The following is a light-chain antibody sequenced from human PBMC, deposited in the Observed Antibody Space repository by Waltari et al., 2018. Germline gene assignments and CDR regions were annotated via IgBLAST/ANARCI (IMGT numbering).Light chain of an antibody. CDR2: DAS. J-gene: IGKJ3*01. V-gene: IGKV3-11*01. CDR1: QSISSF. CDR3: QHRSNWPPEFT. Sequence: EIVLTQSPATLSLSPGERTTLSCRASQSISSFLAWYQQKPGQAPRLLIYDASNRATGIPARFGGSGSETDFTLTISSLEPEDFAVYYCQHRSNWPPEFTFGPGTKVYIK.